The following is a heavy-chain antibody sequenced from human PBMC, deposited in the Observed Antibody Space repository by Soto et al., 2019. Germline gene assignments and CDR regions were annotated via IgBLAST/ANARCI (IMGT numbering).Heavy chain of an antibody. CDR2: ISGSGGST. V-gene: IGHV3-23*01. CDR1: GFTFSSYA. D-gene: IGHD2-8*01. Sequence: GGSLRLSCAASGFTFSSYAMRWVRQAPGKGLEWVSAISGSGGSTYYADSVKGRFTISRDNSKNTLYLQMNSLRAEDTAVYYCAKGIVLMVYSIDYWGQGTLVTVSS. CDR3: AKGIVLMVYSIDY. J-gene: IGHJ4*02.